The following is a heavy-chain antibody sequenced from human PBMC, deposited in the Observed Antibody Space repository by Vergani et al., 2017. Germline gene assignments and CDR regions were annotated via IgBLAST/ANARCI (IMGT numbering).Heavy chain of an antibody. CDR2: IHANGNT. Sequence: QVQLQESGPGLVKPSETLSLTCSVSGDSMNTYYWTWIRRPAGKGLEWMGRIHANGNTKYNPSLESRVTMSLDTSTTQFSLKLNSLTAADTAVYYCARSSMGVTTFGYWGQGALVTVSS. J-gene: IGHJ4*02. CDR3: ARSSMGVTTFGY. V-gene: IGHV4-4*07. CDR1: GDSMNTYY. D-gene: IGHD4-17*01.